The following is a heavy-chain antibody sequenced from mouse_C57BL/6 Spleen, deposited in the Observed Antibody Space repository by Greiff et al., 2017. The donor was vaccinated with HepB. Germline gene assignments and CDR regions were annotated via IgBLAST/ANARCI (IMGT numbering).Heavy chain of an antibody. CDR1: GYAFSSYW. CDR3: ARPHYGSSFYAMDY. Sequence: QVQLKQSGAELVKPGASVKISCKASGYAFSSYWMNWVKQRPGKGLEWIGQIYPGDGDTNYNGKFKGKATLTADKSSSTAYMQLSSLTSEDSAVYFCARPHYGSSFYAMDYWGQGTSVTVSS. V-gene: IGHV1-80*01. D-gene: IGHD1-1*01. J-gene: IGHJ4*01. CDR2: IYPGDGDT.